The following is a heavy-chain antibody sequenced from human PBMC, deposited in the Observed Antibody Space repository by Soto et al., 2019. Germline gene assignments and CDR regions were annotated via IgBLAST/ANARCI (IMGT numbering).Heavy chain of an antibody. V-gene: IGHV3-30*18. Sequence: GGSLRLSCAASGFTFSSYGMHWVRQAPGKGLEWVAVISYDGSNIYYADSVKGRFTISRDNSKNTLYLQMNSLRAEDTAVYYCAKEADTAMVVFDYWGQGTLVTVSS. J-gene: IGHJ4*02. D-gene: IGHD5-18*01. CDR3: AKEADTAMVVFDY. CDR2: ISYDGSNI. CDR1: GFTFSSYG.